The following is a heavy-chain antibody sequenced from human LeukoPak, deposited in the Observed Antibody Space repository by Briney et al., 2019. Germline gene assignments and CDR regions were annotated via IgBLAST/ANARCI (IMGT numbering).Heavy chain of an antibody. CDR1: GGSFSGYY. CDR3: ARGYIIGYNWFDP. CDR2: INHSGST. V-gene: IGHV4-34*01. Sequence: PSETLSLTCAVYGGSFSGYYWSWIRQPPGKGLEWIGEINHSGSTNYNPSLKSRVTISVDTSKNQFSLKLSSVTAADTAVYYCARGYIIGYNWFDPWGQGTLVTVSS. D-gene: IGHD3-10*01. J-gene: IGHJ5*02.